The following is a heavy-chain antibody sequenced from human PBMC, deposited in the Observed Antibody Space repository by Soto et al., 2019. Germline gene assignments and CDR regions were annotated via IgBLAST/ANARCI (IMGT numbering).Heavy chain of an antibody. J-gene: IGHJ6*02. D-gene: IGHD1-26*01. CDR2: INTGNGHT. CDR1: GYTFTSYA. CDR3: ARDRPVEWGLLANYYYGMDV. Sequence: ASVKVSCKASGYTFTSYAINWVRQAPGQRLEWMGWINTGNGHTKYSQKFQGRVTITRDTSASTAYMLLSSLSSEDTAVYYCARDRPVEWGLLANYYYGMDVWGQGTTVTVSS. V-gene: IGHV1-3*04.